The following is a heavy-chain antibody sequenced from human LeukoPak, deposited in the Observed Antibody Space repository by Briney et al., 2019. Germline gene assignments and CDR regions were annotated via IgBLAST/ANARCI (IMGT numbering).Heavy chain of an antibody. Sequence: SEALSLTCTVSGGSISSVNYYWSWIRQPPGKGLEWIGYIYYSGSTYYNPSLKSRVTISVDTSKNQFSLQLTSVTAADTAVYYCAREGGYRGGDSCYSIDFWGQGTMVTVSS. J-gene: IGHJ3*01. CDR2: IYYSGST. CDR1: GGSISSVNYY. CDR3: AREGGYRGGDSCYSIDF. V-gene: IGHV4-30-4*01. D-gene: IGHD2-15*01.